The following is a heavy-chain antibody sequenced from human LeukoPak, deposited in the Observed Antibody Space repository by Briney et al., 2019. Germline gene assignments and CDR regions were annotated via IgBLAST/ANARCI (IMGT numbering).Heavy chain of an antibody. D-gene: IGHD3-16*01. CDR1: GGSISSSSYY. Sequence: SETLSLTCTVSGGSISSSSYYWGWIRQPPGKGLEWIGSIYYSGSTYYNPSLKSRVTISVDTSKNQFSLKLSSVTAADTAVYYCARLWGGTRPPDYWGQGTLVTVSS. CDR3: ARLWGGTRPPDY. V-gene: IGHV4-39*01. CDR2: IYYSGST. J-gene: IGHJ4*02.